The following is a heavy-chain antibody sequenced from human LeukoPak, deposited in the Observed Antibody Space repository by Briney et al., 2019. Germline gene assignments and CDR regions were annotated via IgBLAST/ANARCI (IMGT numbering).Heavy chain of an antibody. Sequence: GGSLRLSCASCVFAFSSYSMNWVRQAPGKGLEGISHIASSSSSIYYADSVKGRFTISRDNAKNSLYLQMNSLRAEDTAVYYCARVSTSMAPWGQGTLVTVSS. CDR1: VFAFSSYS. J-gene: IGHJ5*02. D-gene: IGHD5-18*01. CDR3: ARVSTSMAP. CDR2: IASSSSSI. V-gene: IGHV3-48*01.